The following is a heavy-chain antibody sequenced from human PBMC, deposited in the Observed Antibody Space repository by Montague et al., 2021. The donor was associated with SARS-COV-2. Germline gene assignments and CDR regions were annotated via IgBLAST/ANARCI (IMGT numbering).Heavy chain of an antibody. CDR1: GFTFSSYA. V-gene: IGHV3-30-3*01. CDR2: ISYDGSNK. J-gene: IGHJ6*02. D-gene: IGHD2/OR15-2a*01. CDR3: ARVLGGYYGMGV. Sequence: SLRLSCAASGFTFSSYAMHWVRQAPGKGLEWVAVISYDGSNKYYADSAKGRFTISRDNSKNTLYLQMNSLRAEDTAVYYCARVLGGYYGMGVWGQGTTVTVSS.